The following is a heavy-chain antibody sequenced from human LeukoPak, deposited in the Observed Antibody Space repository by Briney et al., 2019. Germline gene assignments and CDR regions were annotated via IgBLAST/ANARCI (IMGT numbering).Heavy chain of an antibody. J-gene: IGHJ4*02. CDR3: ARVGRGYCSGGSCYLPGYFDY. D-gene: IGHD2-15*01. CDR2: IYYSGST. Sequence: PSQTLSPTXTVSGGSISSGDYYWSWIRQPPGKGLEWIGYIYYSGSTYYNPSLKSRVTISVDTSKNQFSLKLSSVTAADTAVYYCARVGRGYCSGGSCYLPGYFDYWGQGTLVTVSS. CDR1: GGSISSGDYY. V-gene: IGHV4-30-4*08.